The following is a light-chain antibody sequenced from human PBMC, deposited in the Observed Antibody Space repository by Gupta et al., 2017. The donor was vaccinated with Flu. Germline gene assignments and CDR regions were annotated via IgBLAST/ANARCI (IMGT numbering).Light chain of an antibody. V-gene: IGKV1-5*03. CDR3: QQDNSYPYT. CDR1: QYITNY. J-gene: IGKJ2*01. Sequence: DIQMTQSPSTLSASVGDSVTITCRASQYITNYLAWYQQKSGKAPKLLIYKAFSLESGVPSRFSGSGSGTEFSLTISSLQPDEFATYYCQQDNSYPYTFGQGTKLAIK. CDR2: KAF.